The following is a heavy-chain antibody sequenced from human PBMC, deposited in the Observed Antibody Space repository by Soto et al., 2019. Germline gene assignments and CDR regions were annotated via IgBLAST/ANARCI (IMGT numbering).Heavy chain of an antibody. D-gene: IGHD6-13*01. J-gene: IGHJ4*02. V-gene: IGHV3-15*07. CDR2: IKSKIHGGTT. CDR3: ATEGIAAAGSGY. Sequence: PGGSLRLSCAASGFTFSNAWINWVRQAPGKGLEWVGRIKSKIHGGTTDFAAPVKGRFAISRDDSKNVAYMEMNSLKIEDTAVYYCATEGIAAAGSGYWGQGTLVTVSS. CDR1: GFTFSNAW.